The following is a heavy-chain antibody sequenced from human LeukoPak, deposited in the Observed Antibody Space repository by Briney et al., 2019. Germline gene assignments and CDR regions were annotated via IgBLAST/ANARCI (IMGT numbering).Heavy chain of an antibody. CDR1: GCTFIDYY. V-gene: IGHV1-46*01. J-gene: IGHJ6*02. D-gene: IGHD3-10*01. Sequence: ASVEVSCKASGCTFIDYYMHWVRQAPGQGLEWMGIINPSGGSTSNAQKFQGRVTVTRDTSTSTVYMELSSLRSEDTAVYYCARDRGNRIPNYGMDVWGQGTTVTVSS. CDR2: INPSGGST. CDR3: ARDRGNRIPNYGMDV.